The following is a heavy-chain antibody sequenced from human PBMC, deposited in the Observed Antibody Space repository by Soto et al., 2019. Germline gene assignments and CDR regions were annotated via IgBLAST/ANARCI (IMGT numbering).Heavy chain of an antibody. Sequence: QITLKESGPTLVKPTQTLTLTCTFSGFSLSTSGVGVGWIRQPPGKALEWLALIYWDDDRRSSPSLKSRLTIIKDTSKNQVVLTMTNMDPVDTATYYCAHICSGGSCYSSYDAFDIWGQGTMVTVSS. CDR3: AHICSGGSCYSSYDAFDI. CDR1: GFSLSTSGVG. D-gene: IGHD2-15*01. V-gene: IGHV2-5*02. CDR2: IYWDDDR. J-gene: IGHJ3*02.